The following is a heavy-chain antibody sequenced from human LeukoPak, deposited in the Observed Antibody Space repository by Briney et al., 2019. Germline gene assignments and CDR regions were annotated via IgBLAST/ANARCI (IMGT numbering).Heavy chain of an antibody. CDR1: GGSISSSSYY. CDR2: IYYSGST. D-gene: IGHD2-2*01. J-gene: IGHJ5*02. CDR3: ARQGKGYCSSTSCSWFDP. Sequence: PSETLSLTCTVSGGSISSSSYYWSWIRQPPGKGLEWIGSIYYSGSTYYNPSLKSRVTISVGTSKNQFSLKLSSVTAADTAVYYCARQGKGYCSSTSCSWFDPWGQGTLVTVSS. V-gene: IGHV4-39*01.